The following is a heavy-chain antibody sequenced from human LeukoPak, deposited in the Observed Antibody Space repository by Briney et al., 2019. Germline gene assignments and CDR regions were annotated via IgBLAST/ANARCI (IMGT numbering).Heavy chain of an antibody. CDR3: ARQLGYCSAGTCYFDS. J-gene: IGHJ4*02. V-gene: IGHV3-23*05. CDR2: IASGRSP. CDR1: GFTFNSYA. Sequence: GGSLRLSCADSGFTFNSYAMAWVRQAPGKGLEWVSSIASGRSPSYADSVKGRLTLSRDNAKNTLCLQMDNLRAEDTAIYYCARQLGYCSAGTCYFDSWGQGTLVAVSS. D-gene: IGHD2-15*01.